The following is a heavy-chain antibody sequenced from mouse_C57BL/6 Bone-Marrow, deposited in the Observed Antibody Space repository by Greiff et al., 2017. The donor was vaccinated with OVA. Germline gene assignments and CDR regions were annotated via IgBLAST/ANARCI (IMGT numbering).Heavy chain of an antibody. J-gene: IGHJ1*03. CDR2: ISSGSSTF. D-gene: IGHD1-1*01. V-gene: IGHV5-17*01. CDR1: GFTFSDYG. Sequence: EVQLVESGGGLVKPGGSLKLSCAASGFTFSDYGMHWVRQAPEKGLEWVAYISSGSSTFYYADTVKGRFTISRDNAKNTLFLQMTSLRSEDTAMYYCARADYYGSSSPVWGTGTTVTVSS. CDR3: ARADYYGSSSPV.